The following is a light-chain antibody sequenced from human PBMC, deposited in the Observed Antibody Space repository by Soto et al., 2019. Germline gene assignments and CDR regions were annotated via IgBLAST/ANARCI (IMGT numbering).Light chain of an antibody. CDR2: GAS. Sequence: EIVLMQSPGTLSLSPGERATLSCRASQSVSSNYLAWYQHTPGQSPRLLIYGASGRATGIPDRFSGSGSGTDFTLTISRLEPEDFAVYYCQHYGSSLYTFGQGTKLEIK. V-gene: IGKV3-20*01. J-gene: IGKJ2*01. CDR1: QSVSSNY. CDR3: QHYGSSLYT.